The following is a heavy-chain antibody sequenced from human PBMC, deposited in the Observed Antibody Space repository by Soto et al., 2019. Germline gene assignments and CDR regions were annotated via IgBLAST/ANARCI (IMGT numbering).Heavy chain of an antibody. CDR3: ARGRDILTGYLLYYYYGMDV. Sequence: GESLKISCAASGFTFSSYEMNWVRQAPGKGLEWVSYISSSGSTIYYADSVKGRFTISRDNAKNSLYLQMNSLRAEDTAVYYCARGRDILTGYLLYYYYGMDVWGQGTTVTVSS. D-gene: IGHD3-9*01. J-gene: IGHJ6*02. CDR1: GFTFSSYE. V-gene: IGHV3-48*03. CDR2: ISSSGSTI.